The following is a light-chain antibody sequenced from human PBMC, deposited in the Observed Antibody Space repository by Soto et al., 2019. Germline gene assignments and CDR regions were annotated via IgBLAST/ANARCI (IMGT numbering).Light chain of an antibody. CDR2: GTS. Sequence: ENVLTQSPGTLSLSPGERATLSCRASQRVSSTHLAWYQQKPGQAPRLLIYGTSVRATGIPDRFRGSGSGTDLTLTIGRLEPEDFAVYYCQQYGGSPQFTFCPGTKVEI. CDR3: QQYGGSPQFT. V-gene: IGKV3-20*01. CDR1: QRVSSTH. J-gene: IGKJ3*01.